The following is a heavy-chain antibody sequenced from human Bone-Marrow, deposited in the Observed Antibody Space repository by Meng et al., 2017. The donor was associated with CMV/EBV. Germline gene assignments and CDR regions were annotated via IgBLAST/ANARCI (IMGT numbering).Heavy chain of an antibody. CDR1: GGSISSGGFY. Sequence: SETLSLTCTVSGGSISSGGFYWSWIRQHPGKGLEWIAYIYYSGTTYYNPSLKRRVTISVDTSKNQFSLKLSSVTAADTAVYYCARDTETSYSIAAAGTGGDYWGQGTLVTVYS. CDR2: IYYSGTT. CDR3: ARDTETSYSIAAAGTGGDY. V-gene: IGHV4-31*03. J-gene: IGHJ4*02. D-gene: IGHD6-13*01.